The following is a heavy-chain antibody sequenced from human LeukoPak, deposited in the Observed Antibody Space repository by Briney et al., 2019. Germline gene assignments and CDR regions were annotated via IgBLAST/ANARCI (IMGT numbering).Heavy chain of an antibody. CDR1: GFTFSSYA. CDR3: ARTLKSGSWSYFDY. V-gene: IGHV3-30-3*01. J-gene: IGHJ4*02. CDR2: ISYDGSNK. D-gene: IGHD1-26*01. Sequence: PGGSLRLSCAASGFTFSSYAMHWVRQAPGKGLEWVAVISYDGSNKYYADSVKGRFTISRDNSKNTLYLQMNSLRAEDTAVYYCARTLKSGSWSYFDYWGQGTLVTVSS.